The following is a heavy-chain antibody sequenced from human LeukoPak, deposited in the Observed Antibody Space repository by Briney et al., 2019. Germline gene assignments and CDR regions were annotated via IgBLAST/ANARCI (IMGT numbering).Heavy chain of an antibody. J-gene: IGHJ5*02. CDR2: ISYDGSNK. CDR3: AKGSYCSSTSCNRPFDP. V-gene: IGHV3-30*18. D-gene: IGHD2-2*01. Sequence: GGSLRLSCAASGFTFSSYGMHWVRQAPGKGLEWVAVISYDGSNKYYADSVKGRFTISRDNSKNTLYLQMNSLRAEDTAVYYCAKGSYCSSTSCNRPFDPWGQGTLVTVSS. CDR1: GFTFSSYG.